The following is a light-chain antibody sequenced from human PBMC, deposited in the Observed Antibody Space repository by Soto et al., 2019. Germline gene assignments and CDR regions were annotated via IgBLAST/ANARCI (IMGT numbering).Light chain of an antibody. J-gene: IGLJ1*01. Sequence: QSVVTQPPSASGTPGQRVAFSCSGSSSNIGANTVNWYQQLPGAAPKLLIYSHSQRPSGVPDRFSGSKSGTSASLAISGLQSDDEADYYCAAWDDSLNAYVFGTGTKVTVL. CDR2: SHS. CDR1: SSNIGANT. V-gene: IGLV1-44*01. CDR3: AAWDDSLNAYV.